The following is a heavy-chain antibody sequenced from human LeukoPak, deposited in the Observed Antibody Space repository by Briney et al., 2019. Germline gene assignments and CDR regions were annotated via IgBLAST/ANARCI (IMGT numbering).Heavy chain of an antibody. J-gene: IGHJ4*02. Sequence: GGSLRLFCAASGFTFNSYAMTWVRQAPGKGLEWVSVISGSDGSAYYADSVKGRFTISRDNAKNSLYLQMNSLRADDTAVYYCARGEYYYDGGYWGQGTLVTVSS. V-gene: IGHV3-23*01. CDR2: ISGSDGSA. CDR3: ARGEYYYDGGY. CDR1: GFTFNSYA. D-gene: IGHD3-22*01.